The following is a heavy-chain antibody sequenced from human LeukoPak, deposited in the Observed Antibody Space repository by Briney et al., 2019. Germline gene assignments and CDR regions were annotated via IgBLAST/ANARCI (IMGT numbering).Heavy chain of an antibody. D-gene: IGHD2-2*01. Sequence: ASVKVSCKASGYTFTSYGISWVRQAPGQGLEWIGWSSAYNGNTNYAQKLQGRVTMTTDTSTSTAYMELRSLRSDDTAVYYCARDSVVVPPTGWFDPWGQGTLVTVSS. CDR2: SSAYNGNT. V-gene: IGHV1-18*01. CDR3: ARDSVVVPPTGWFDP. CDR1: GYTFTSYG. J-gene: IGHJ5*02.